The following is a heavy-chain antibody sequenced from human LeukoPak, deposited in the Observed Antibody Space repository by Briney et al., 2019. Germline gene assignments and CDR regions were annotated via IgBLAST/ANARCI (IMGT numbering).Heavy chain of an antibody. Sequence: SVTVSCKASGGTFSSYAIRWVRQAARQGLEWMGGGIPIFGTANYAQKFQGRVTITADKSTSTAYMELSSLRSEDTAVYYCAREVDTAMGYYFDYWGQGTLVTVSS. CDR3: AREVDTAMGYYFDY. CDR1: GGTFSSYA. CDR2: GIPIFGTA. D-gene: IGHD5-18*01. V-gene: IGHV1-69*06. J-gene: IGHJ4*02.